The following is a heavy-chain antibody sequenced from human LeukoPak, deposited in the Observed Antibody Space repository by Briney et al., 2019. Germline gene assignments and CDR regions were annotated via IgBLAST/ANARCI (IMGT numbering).Heavy chain of an antibody. Sequence: GGSLRLSCAASGFSFSDHYMSWIRQAPGRGLEWVSYISGRSNAIYYADSVRGRFTISRDNAKNLLYLQMNSLRAEDTAVYYCATSLSNLASFDYWGQGALVTVSS. CDR3: ATSLSNLASFDY. J-gene: IGHJ4*02. CDR2: ISGRSNAI. V-gene: IGHV3-11*04. CDR1: GFSFSDHY. D-gene: IGHD2/OR15-2a*01.